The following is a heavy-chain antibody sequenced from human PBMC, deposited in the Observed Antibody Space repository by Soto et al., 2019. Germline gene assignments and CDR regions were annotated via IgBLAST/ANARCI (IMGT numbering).Heavy chain of an antibody. CDR3: ARDQALATTVWGY. CDR2: LYYSGST. Sequence: SEALSVACSFHGESIGIGGHYWNWIRQRPEKGLEWIGYLYYSGSTHYNPSLRSRLTISLDTSKNQFLLRLVSVTAADTALYYCARDQALATTVWGYWGQGIQVTVSS. CDR1: GESIGIGGHY. D-gene: IGHD7-27*01. V-gene: IGHV4-31*03. J-gene: IGHJ4*02.